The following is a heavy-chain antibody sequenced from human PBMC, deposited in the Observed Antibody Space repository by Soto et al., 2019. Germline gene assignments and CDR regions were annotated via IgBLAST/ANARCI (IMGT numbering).Heavy chain of an antibody. D-gene: IGHD2-15*01. CDR1: GYTFTSYA. CDR2: INAGNGNT. J-gene: IGHJ5*02. CDR3: ARDRGYCSGGSCYVRWFDP. V-gene: IGHV1-3*01. Sequence: ASVKVSCKASGYTFTSYAMHWVRQAPGQRLEWMGWINAGNGNTKYSQKFQGRVTITRDTSASTAYMELSGLRSEDTAVYYCARDRGYCSGGSCYVRWFDPWGQGTLVTVSS.